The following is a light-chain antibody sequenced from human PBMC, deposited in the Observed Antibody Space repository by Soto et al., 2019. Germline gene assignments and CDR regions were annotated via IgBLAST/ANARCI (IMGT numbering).Light chain of an antibody. CDR3: QQYGSSPRT. CDR2: GAS. CDR1: QSVSSSY. V-gene: IGKV3-20*01. Sequence: EIVLTQSPGTLSLSPGERATLSCRASQSVSSSYLAWYRQKPGQAPRLLIYGASSRATGIPDRFSGSGSGTDFTLTTSRLEPEDFAVYYCQQYGSSPRTFGQGTKV. J-gene: IGKJ1*01.